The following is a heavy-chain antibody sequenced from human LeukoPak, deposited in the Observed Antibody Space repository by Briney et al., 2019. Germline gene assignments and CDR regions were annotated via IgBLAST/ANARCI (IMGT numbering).Heavy chain of an antibody. CDR1: GGSISSGSYY. J-gene: IGHJ6*03. V-gene: IGHV4-61*02. Sequence: SETLSLTCTVSGGSISSGSYYWSWIRQPAGKGLEWIGRIYTSGSTNYNPSLKSRVTISVDTSKNQFSLKLSSVTAADTAVYYCAGQGYVSPYYYYYYMDVWGKGTTVTVSS. CDR3: AGQGYVSPYYYYYYMDV. CDR2: IYTSGST. D-gene: IGHD6-13*01.